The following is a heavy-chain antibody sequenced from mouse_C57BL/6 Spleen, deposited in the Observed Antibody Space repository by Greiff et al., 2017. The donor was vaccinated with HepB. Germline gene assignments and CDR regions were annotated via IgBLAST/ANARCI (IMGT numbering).Heavy chain of an antibody. D-gene: IGHD2-1*01. V-gene: IGHV1-15*01. CDR1: GYTFTDYE. CDR2: IDPETGGT. Sequence: QVQLKQSGAELVRPGASVTLSCKASGYTFTDYEMHWVKQTPVHGLEWIGAIDPETGGTAYNQKFKGKAILTADKSSSTAYMELRSLTSEDSAVYYCTREGELPYIDYWGQGTTLTVSS. CDR3: TREGELPYIDY. J-gene: IGHJ2*01.